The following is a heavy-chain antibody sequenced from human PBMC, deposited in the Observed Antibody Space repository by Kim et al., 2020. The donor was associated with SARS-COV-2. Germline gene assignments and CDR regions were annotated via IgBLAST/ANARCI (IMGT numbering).Heavy chain of an antibody. Sequence: GGSLRLSCIATGFTFSNFGIHWVRQAPGKGLEWVAITSYDESIKYYADSVKGRFTISRDMSKNTLYLQMNSLRAEDTAVYYCARATSTAMAAPLGHWGQGTLVTVSS. CDR1: GFTFSNFG. V-gene: IGHV3-33*05. J-gene: IGHJ4*02. D-gene: IGHD5-18*01. CDR3: ARATSTAMAAPLGH. CDR2: TSYDESIK.